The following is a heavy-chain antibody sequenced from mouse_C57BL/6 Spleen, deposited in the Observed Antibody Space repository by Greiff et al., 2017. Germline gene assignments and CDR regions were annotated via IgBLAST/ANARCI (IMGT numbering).Heavy chain of an antibody. J-gene: IGHJ1*03. CDR1: GYTFTSYW. CDR3: ASVRYWYFDV. CDR2: IYPSDSET. Sequence: QVQLQQPGAELVRPGSSVKLSCKASGYTFTSYWMDWVKQRPGQGLEWIGNIYPSDSETHYNQKFKDKATLTVDKSSSTAYMQLSSLTSEDSAVYYCASVRYWYFDVWGTGTTVTVSS. V-gene: IGHV1-61*01. D-gene: IGHD1-1*01.